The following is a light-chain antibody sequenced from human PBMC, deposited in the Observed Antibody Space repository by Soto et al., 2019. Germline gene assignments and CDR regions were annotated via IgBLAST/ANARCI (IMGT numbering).Light chain of an antibody. V-gene: IGLV2-11*01. Sequence: QSALTQPRSVSESPGQSVTISCTGTSSDVGGYNYVSWYQQHPGKAPKLMIYDVTKRPSGVPDRFSGSKSGNTASLTISGLQADDEADYYCSSFAGISTVLFGGGTQLTVL. CDR2: DVT. CDR1: SSDVGGYNY. J-gene: IGLJ2*01. CDR3: SSFAGISTVL.